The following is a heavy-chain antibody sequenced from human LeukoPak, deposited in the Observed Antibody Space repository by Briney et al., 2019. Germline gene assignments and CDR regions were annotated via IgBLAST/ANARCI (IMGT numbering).Heavy chain of an antibody. J-gene: IGHJ4*02. Sequence: SETLSLTCTVSGGSISSSSYFWGWVRQPPGKGLEWFGCIYYSGSTYYNPSLKSRVTISVDTSKNQFSLKLSSVTAADTAVYYCAGQPSYGDPVGGIDYWGQGTLVTVSS. CDR2: IYYSGST. V-gene: IGHV4-39*01. CDR1: GGSISSSSYF. CDR3: AGQPSYGDPVGGIDY. D-gene: IGHD4-17*01.